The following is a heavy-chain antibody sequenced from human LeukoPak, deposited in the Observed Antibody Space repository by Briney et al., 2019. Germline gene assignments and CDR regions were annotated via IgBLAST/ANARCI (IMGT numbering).Heavy chain of an antibody. CDR3: AKGPLRGTAAAIDY. CDR2: ISYDGRNK. CDR1: GFTFNNYG. V-gene: IGHV3-30*18. Sequence: GKSLRLSCAASGFTFNNYGMHWVRKAPGKGLEWVAVISYDGRNKHYPDSVKGRFTISRDISTDTLWLQMDSLRTEDTAVYYCAKGPLRGTAAAIDYWGQGTLVIVSS. J-gene: IGHJ4*02. D-gene: IGHD2-2*01.